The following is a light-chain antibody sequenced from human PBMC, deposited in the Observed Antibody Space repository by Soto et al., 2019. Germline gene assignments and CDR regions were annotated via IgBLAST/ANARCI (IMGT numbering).Light chain of an antibody. V-gene: IGKV3-11*01. CDR2: DAS. J-gene: IGKJ1*01. Sequence: EIVLTQSPGSLSLSPVARAIASCRASQSVSSYLAWYQQKPGQATRLLISDASNRATGIPDRFSASGSGTDFTLTISRLEPEDFAVYYCQQYHSSTRTFGQGNKV. CDR3: QQYHSSTRT. CDR1: QSVSSY.